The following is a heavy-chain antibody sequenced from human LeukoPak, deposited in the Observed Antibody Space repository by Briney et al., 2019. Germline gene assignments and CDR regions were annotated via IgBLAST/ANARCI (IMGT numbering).Heavy chain of an antibody. J-gene: IGHJ3*01. V-gene: IGHV4-4*07. Sequence: PSETLSLTRSVSGDSITSFDWSGVRQPAGKGLEWIGRIYSNEHTYSNPSLRGRVTISVDKSRNLVSLRLSSVAAADTGVYYCARDRGIGIVESRVAFDLWGQGTMVTVSS. CDR1: GDSITSFD. CDR2: IYSNEHT. D-gene: IGHD3-22*01. CDR3: ARDRGIGIVESRVAFDL.